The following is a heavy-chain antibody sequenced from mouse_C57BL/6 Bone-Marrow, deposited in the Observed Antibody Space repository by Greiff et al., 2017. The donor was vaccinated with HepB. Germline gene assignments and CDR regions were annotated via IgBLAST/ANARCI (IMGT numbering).Heavy chain of an antibody. Sequence: VQRVESGPELVKPGASVKISCKASGYAFSSSWMNWVKQRPGKGLEWIGRIYPGDGDTNYNGKFKGKATLTAAKSSSTAYVQLSSLTSEGSAVYFCARRGYAMDCWGKGASVTVSS. CDR3: ARRGYAMDC. CDR1: GYAFSSSW. V-gene: IGHV1-82*01. CDR2: IYPGDGDT. J-gene: IGHJ4*01.